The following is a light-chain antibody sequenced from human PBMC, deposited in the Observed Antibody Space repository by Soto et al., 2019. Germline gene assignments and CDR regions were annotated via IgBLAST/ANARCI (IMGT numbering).Light chain of an antibody. CDR1: QSISSW. CDR3: QQYNSYLIT. J-gene: IGKJ5*01. Sequence: DIQMTQSPSTLSACVGDRGTITCRSSQSISSWLAWYQQKPGKAPKLLIYKASSLESGVPSRFSGSGSGTEFTLTISSLQPDDFATYYCQQYNSYLITFGQGTRLEIK. CDR2: KAS. V-gene: IGKV1-5*03.